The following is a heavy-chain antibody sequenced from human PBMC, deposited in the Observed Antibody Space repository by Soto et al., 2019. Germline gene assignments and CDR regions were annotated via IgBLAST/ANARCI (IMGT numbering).Heavy chain of an antibody. V-gene: IGHV4-31*03. CDR2: MFYSGST. Sequence: PSETLSLTCTVSGASISSGRSYWSWIRQHPGKGLEWIGYMFYSGSTYYHPSLKRRVNISADTYKNQFSLRLTSVTPADTAVYYCARDNGYGHFDSWGQGTLVTVSS. CDR1: GASISSGRSY. CDR3: ARDNGYGHFDS. J-gene: IGHJ4*02. D-gene: IGHD5-12*01.